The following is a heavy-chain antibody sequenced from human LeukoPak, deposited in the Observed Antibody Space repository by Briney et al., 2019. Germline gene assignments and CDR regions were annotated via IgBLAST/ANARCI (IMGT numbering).Heavy chain of an antibody. Sequence: GASVKVSCKASGGTFSSYAISWVRQAPGQGLEWMGGIIPIFGTANYAQKFQGRVTITADKSTSTAYMELSSLRSEDTAVYYCARASRKGGRFLEWLLSAFDIWGQGTMVTVSS. CDR1: GGTFSSYA. D-gene: IGHD3-3*01. V-gene: IGHV1-69*06. J-gene: IGHJ3*02. CDR2: IIPIFGTA. CDR3: ARASRKGGRFLEWLLSAFDI.